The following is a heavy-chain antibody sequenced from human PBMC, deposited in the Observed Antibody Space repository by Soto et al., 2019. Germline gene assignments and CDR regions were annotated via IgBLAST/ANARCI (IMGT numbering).Heavy chain of an antibody. CDR3: ARDKGYCSSTSCYNFDY. J-gene: IGHJ4*02. CDR2: ISSSSSYI. Sequence: GGSLRLSCAASGFTFSSYSMNWVRQAPGKGLEWVSSISSSSSYIYYADSVKGRFTISRDNAKNSLYLQMNSLRAEDTAVYYCARDKGYCSSTSCYNFDYWGQGTLVTVSS. V-gene: IGHV3-21*01. D-gene: IGHD2-2*02. CDR1: GFTFSSYS.